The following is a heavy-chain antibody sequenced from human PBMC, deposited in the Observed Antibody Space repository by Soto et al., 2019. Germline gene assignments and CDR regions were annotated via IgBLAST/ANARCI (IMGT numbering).Heavy chain of an antibody. Sequence: GGSLRLSCAASGFTLSRSGMHWVRQAPGKGLEWVAVLWADGRTKDYGDFAKGRFTISRDNSKNTVFLQMNSLRAEDTAVYYCARDQGTRPIDSWGQGTLVTVSS. CDR1: GFTLSRSG. J-gene: IGHJ4*02. CDR2: LWADGRTK. D-gene: IGHD6-6*01. V-gene: IGHV3-33*02. CDR3: ARDQGTRPIDS.